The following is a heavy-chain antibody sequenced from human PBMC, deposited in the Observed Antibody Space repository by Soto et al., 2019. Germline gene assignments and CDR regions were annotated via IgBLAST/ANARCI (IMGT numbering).Heavy chain of an antibody. Sequence: QAQLVESGGGVVQPGASLTLSCAASGFRFSGFGMHWVRQAPGKGLEWVAVISFDASEKFYVDSVKGRFSISRDDSHSKVFLQMNSLRREDTGVYYCARDLGGYVHLWDKSNYWGQGTLVNVS. CDR2: ISFDASEK. CDR1: GFRFSGFG. CDR3: ARDLGGYVHLWDKSNY. J-gene: IGHJ1*01. D-gene: IGHD5-12*01. V-gene: IGHV3-30*04.